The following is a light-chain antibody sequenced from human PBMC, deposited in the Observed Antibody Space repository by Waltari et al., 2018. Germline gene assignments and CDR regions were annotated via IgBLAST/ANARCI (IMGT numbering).Light chain of an antibody. V-gene: IGKV1-5*03. CDR2: KAS. J-gene: IGKJ1*01. Sequence: DIQMTQFPSTLSASVCDRLTITCRASQSINSWLAWYQQKPGKAPKLLIYKASSLESGVPSRFSGSGSGTEFTLTISSLQPDDFATYYCQQYNSYEWTFGQGTKVAIK. CDR3: QQYNSYEWT. CDR1: QSINSW.